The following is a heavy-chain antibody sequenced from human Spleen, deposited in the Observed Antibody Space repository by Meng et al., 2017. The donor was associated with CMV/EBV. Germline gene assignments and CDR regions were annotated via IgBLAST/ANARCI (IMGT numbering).Heavy chain of an antibody. Sequence: SVKVSCKASGGTFSSYAISWVRQAPGQGLEWMGGIIPIFGTANYAQKFQGRVTITTDESTSTAYMELSSLRSEDMAVYYCARDIASVVVPAAIRYYYYYGMDVWGQGTTVTVSS. CDR1: GGTFSSYA. D-gene: IGHD2-2*01. CDR2: IIPIFGTA. CDR3: ARDIASVVVPAAIRYYYYYGMDV. J-gene: IGHJ6*02. V-gene: IGHV1-69*05.